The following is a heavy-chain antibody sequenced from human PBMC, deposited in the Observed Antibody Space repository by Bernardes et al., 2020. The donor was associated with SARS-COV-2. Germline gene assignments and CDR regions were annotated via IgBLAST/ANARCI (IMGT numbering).Heavy chain of an antibody. CDR3: ARIMPYYDFWSAYTDRFDY. CDR1: GGSISSYY. D-gene: IGHD3-3*01. J-gene: IGHJ4*02. CDR2: IYTSGST. Sequence: SETLSLTCTVSGGSISSYYWSWIRQPAGKGLEWIGRIYTSGSTNYNPSLKSRVTMSVDTSKNQFSLKLSSVTAADTAVYYCARIMPYYDFWSAYTDRFDYWGQGTLVTVSS. V-gene: IGHV4-4*07.